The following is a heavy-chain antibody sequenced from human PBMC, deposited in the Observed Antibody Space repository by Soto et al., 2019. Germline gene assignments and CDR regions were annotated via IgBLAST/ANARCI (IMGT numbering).Heavy chain of an antibody. J-gene: IGHJ3*02. CDR2: IWFDGSNK. V-gene: IGHV3-33*01. CDR3: ARGYYYGPRSVPWALDI. D-gene: IGHD3-10*01. CDR1: GFTFSSYG. Sequence: QVQLVESGGGVVQPGRSLRLSCAASGFTFSSYGMHWVRQGPGKGLEWVAVIWFDGSNKYYADSLEGRFTISRDNSKNTLYLQMNSLRAEDTAVYYCARGYYYGPRSVPWALDIWGQGTMVTVSS.